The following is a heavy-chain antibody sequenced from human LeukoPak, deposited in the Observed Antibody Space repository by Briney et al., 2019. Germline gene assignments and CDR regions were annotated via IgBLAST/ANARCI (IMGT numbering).Heavy chain of an antibody. CDR2: VFHSGNA. J-gene: IGHJ6*03. Sequence: SETLPLTCSVSGGSISSSLYHWGWLRQPPGKGLEWIGNVFHSGNAYYSPSLQSRVAISVDMSNNQFSLKLTSVTAGDTAVYYCARQIVGSSWNYYYSYMDVWGKGTSVTVSS. CDR1: GGSISSSLYH. V-gene: IGHV4-39*01. CDR3: ARQIVGSSWNYYYSYMDV. D-gene: IGHD1-1*01.